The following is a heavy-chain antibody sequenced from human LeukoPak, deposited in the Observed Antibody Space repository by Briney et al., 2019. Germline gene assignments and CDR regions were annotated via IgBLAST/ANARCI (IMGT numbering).Heavy chain of an antibody. D-gene: IGHD2-15*01. J-gene: IGHJ6*02. CDR2: ISGSGGST. V-gene: IGHV3-23*01. CDR3: AKVLLARAYYYGMDV. Sequence: PSETLSLTCTVSGGSISSGGYYMSWVRQAPGKGLEWVSAISGSGGSTYYADSVKGRFTISRDNSKNTLYLQMNSLRVEDTAVYYCAKVLLARAYYYGMDVWGQGTTVTVSS. CDR1: GGSISSGGYY.